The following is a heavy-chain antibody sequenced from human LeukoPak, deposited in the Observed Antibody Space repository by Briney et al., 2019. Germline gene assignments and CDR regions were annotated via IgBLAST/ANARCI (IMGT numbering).Heavy chain of an antibody. D-gene: IGHD2-15*01. CDR1: GGTFSSYA. V-gene: IGHV1-69*13. CDR3: ARDFHCSGGSCSSGYDY. J-gene: IGHJ4*02. CDR2: IIPIFGTA. Sequence: ASVKVSCKASGGTFSSYAISWVRQAPGQGLEWMGGIIPIFGTANYAQKFQGRVTITADESTSTAYMELSSLRSEDTAVYYCARDFHCSGGSCSSGYDYWSQGTLVTVSS.